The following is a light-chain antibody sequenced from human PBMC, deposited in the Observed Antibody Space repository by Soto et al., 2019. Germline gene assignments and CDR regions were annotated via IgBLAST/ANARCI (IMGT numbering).Light chain of an antibody. CDR3: DSYTSGSSYV. CDR2: DVS. J-gene: IGLJ1*01. CDR1: SSDVGGYNY. Sequence: QSALTQPASVSGSPGQSITISCTGTSSDVGGYNYVSWYQQHPGKAPKLMIYDVSYRPSGVSDRCSGSKSGNTASLTISGLQSEDEADYYCDSYTSGSSYVFGTGTKVTVL. V-gene: IGLV2-14*01.